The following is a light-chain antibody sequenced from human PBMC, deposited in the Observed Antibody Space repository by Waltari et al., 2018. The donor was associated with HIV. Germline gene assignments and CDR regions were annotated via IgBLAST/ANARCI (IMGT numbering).Light chain of an antibody. V-gene: IGLV2-14*03. CDR1: TSDVGGDNY. J-gene: IGLJ1*01. CDR2: EGT. Sequence: QSALTQPASVSGSPGQSITISCTGTTSDVGGDNYVSWYQQHPGKAPKLLIYEGTNRPSGVSNRFSGSKSDSTASLTISGLQAEDEAEYYCSSSTTTTTLGLFGTGTKVTVL. CDR3: SSSTTTTTLGL.